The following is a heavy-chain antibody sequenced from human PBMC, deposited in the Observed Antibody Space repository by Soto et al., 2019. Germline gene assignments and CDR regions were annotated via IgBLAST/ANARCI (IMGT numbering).Heavy chain of an antibody. Sequence: GGSLRLSCAASGFTFRSFTMNWVRQAPGKGLEWVSTISSNSAYIYNTDALRGRFTISRDNAKNSLHLQMNSLRAEDTAVYYCTRDASRDSSARGWFDPWGPGTLVTVSS. CDR2: ISSNSAYI. CDR3: TRDASRDSSARGWFDP. J-gene: IGHJ5*02. CDR1: GFTFRSFT. D-gene: IGHD6-13*01. V-gene: IGHV3-21*01.